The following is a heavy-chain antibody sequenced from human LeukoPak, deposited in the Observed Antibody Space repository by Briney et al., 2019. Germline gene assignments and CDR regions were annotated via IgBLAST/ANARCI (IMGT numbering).Heavy chain of an antibody. CDR3: AKGHPYGDYIFDY. CDR1: GFTFIKYT. CDR2: ISGSGATT. D-gene: IGHD4-17*01. Sequence: GGSLRLSCAASGFTFIKYTMGWVRQAPGKGLEWVSAISGSGATTTYADSVEGRFTISRENSKNTLYLQMNSLRTEDTAIYFCAKGHPYGDYIFDYWGQGTLVTVSS. J-gene: IGHJ4*02. V-gene: IGHV3-23*01.